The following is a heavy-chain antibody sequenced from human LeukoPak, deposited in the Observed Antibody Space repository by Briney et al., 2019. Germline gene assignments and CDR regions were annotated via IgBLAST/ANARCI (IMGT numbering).Heavy chain of an antibody. D-gene: IGHD6-19*01. J-gene: IGHJ4*02. CDR2: INPNSGGT. V-gene: IGHV1-2*02. CDR1: GYTLTELS. CDR3: ARDGAVAGTAYPEY. Sequence: ASVKVSCKVSGYTLTELSMNWVRQAPGQGLEWMGWINPNSGGTKYAQKFQGRVTMTRDTSISTAYMELSSLTSDDTALYYCARDGAVAGTAYPEYWGQGTLVTVSS.